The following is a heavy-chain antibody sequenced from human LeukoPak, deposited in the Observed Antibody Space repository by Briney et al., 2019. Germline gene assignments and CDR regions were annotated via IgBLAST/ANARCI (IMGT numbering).Heavy chain of an antibody. CDR2: INPNSGGT. D-gene: IGHD3-10*01. CDR3: ARDLTMVRGPLRYYFDY. J-gene: IGHJ4*02. CDR1: GYTFTGYY. V-gene: IGHV1-2*02. Sequence: ASVKVSCKASGYTFTGYYMHWVRQAPGQGLEWMGWINPNSGGTNYAQKFQGRVTMTRDTSIGTAYMELSRLRSDDTAVYYCARDLTMVRGPLRYYFDYWGQGTLVTVSS.